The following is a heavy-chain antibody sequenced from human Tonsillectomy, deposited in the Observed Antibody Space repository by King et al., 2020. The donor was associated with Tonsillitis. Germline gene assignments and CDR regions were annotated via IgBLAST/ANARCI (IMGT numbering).Heavy chain of an antibody. CDR1: GFTLSNHI. D-gene: IGHD7-27*01. Sequence: VQLVESGGGVVQPGESLRLSCAASGFTLSNHIMYWVRQPPGKGLEWLALLYYDGRVDSYTESVKGRFTISRDTSKNMLHLHMHSLRAEDSAVYYCAGLMGTSATIDFAMDVWGQGTTVTVS. V-gene: IGHV3-30*03. CDR3: AGLMGTSATIDFAMDV. J-gene: IGHJ6*02. CDR2: LYYDGRVD.